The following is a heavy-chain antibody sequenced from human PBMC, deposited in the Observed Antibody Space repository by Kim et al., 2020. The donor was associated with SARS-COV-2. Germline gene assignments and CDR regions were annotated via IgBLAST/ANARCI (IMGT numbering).Heavy chain of an antibody. D-gene: IGHD3-10*01. CDR3: ARSAGEELDY. CDR2: IYYSGST. Sequence: SETLSLTCTVSGGSISSGGYYWSWIRQHPGKGLEWIGYIYYSGSTYYNPSLKSRVTISVDTSKNQFSLKLSSVTAADTAVYYCARSAGEELDYWGQGTLVTVSS. V-gene: IGHV4-31*03. J-gene: IGHJ4*02. CDR1: GGSISSGGYY.